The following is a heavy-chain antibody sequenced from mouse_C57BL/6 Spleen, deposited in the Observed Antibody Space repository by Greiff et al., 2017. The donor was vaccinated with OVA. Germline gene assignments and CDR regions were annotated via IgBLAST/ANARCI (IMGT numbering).Heavy chain of an antibody. J-gene: IGHJ3*01. V-gene: IGHV1-82*01. CDR1: GYAFSSSW. CDR2: IYPGDGDT. CDR3: ATGTEFAY. Sequence: QVQLQQSGPELVKPGASVKISCKASGYAFSSSWMNWVKQRPGKGLEWIGRIYPGDGDTNYNGKFKGKATLTADKSSSTAYMQLSSLTSEDSAVYFCATGTEFAYWGQGTLVTVSA. D-gene: IGHD4-1*01.